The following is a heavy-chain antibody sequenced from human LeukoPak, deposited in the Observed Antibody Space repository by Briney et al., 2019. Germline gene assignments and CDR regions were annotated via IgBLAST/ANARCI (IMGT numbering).Heavy chain of an antibody. CDR2: ISYDGSNE. J-gene: IGHJ2*01. D-gene: IGHD5-24*01. CDR1: GSIFTTYG. Sequence: GGSLRLSCATSGSIFTTYGIHWVRQAPGKGLEWVAVISYDGSNEFYTDSVKGRFTMSGDNSKNTLYLQMNSLRSDDTAVYYCARDPQRWQQLPHYWYFDLWGRGTLIIVSS. CDR3: ARDPQRWQQLPHYWYFDL. V-gene: IGHV3-30*03.